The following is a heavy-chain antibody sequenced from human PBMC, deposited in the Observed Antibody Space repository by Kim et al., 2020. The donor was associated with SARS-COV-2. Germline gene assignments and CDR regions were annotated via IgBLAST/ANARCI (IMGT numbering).Heavy chain of an antibody. CDR3: ARRYTAMAIGAFDI. V-gene: IGHV4-59*08. J-gene: IGHJ3*02. CDR1: GGSISSYY. Sequence: SETLSLTCTVSGGSISSYYWSWIRQPPGKGLEWIGYIYYSGSTNYNPSLKSRVTISVDTSKNQFSLKLSSVTAADTAVYYCARRYTAMAIGAFDIWGQGTMVTVSS. CDR2: IYYSGST. D-gene: IGHD5-18*01.